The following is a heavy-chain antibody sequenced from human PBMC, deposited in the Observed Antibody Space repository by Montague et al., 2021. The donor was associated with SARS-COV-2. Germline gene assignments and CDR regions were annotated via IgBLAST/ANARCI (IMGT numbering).Heavy chain of an antibody. Sequence: SLRLSCAASGFIFSDCNMTWIRQTPGKGLEWISYINGASSRTNYADSVKGRFTISGDNAKNSLFLQMNSLRVEDTAVYYCARGISLFDPWGQGTLVTVSS. J-gene: IGHJ5*02. V-gene: IGHV3-11*05. CDR2: INGASSRT. CDR3: ARGISLFDP. CDR1: GFIFSDCN.